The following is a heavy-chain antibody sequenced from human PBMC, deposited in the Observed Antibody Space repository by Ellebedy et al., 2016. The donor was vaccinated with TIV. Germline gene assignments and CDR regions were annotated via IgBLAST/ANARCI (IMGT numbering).Heavy chain of an antibody. J-gene: IGHJ4*02. CDR2: INPSPGST. V-gene: IGHV1-46*01. D-gene: IGHD1-26*01. CDR1: GYTFTSYY. CDR3: VRRSGSYHLDY. Sequence: AASVKVSCKASGYTFTSYYLHWVRQAPGQGLAWMGIINPSPGSTIYAQKFQGRVTMTRDTSTSTVSMELSSLRSEDTAVYYCVRRSGSYHLDYWGQGTLVTVSS.